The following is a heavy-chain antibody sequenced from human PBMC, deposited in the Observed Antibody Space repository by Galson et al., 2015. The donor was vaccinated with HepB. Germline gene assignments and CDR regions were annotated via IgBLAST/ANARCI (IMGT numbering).Heavy chain of an antibody. J-gene: IGHJ4*02. CDR3: AGAFTIVGATHYFDY. Sequence: SLRLSCAASGFTFSGSAMHWVRQASGRGLEWVGRIGSKVNTYAEVYAASVKGRFTISRDDSRNTAYLQMNSLKTEDTAVYYCAGAFTIVGATHYFDYWGQGTQVTVSS. D-gene: IGHD1-26*01. V-gene: IGHV3-73*01. CDR2: IGSKVNTYAE. CDR1: GFTFSGSA.